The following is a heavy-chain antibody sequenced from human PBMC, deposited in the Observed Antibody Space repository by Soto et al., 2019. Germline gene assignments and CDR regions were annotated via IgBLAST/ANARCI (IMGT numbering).Heavy chain of an antibody. V-gene: IGHV3-30*18. Sequence: QVQLVESGGGVVQPGRSLRLSCAASGFTFSSYGMHWVRQAPGKGLEWVAVISYDGSNKYYADSVKGRFTISRDNSKNTLYLQMNSLRAEDTAVYYCAKVGYCSSTSCSNDAFDIWGQGTMATVSS. CDR3: AKVGYCSSTSCSNDAFDI. CDR2: ISYDGSNK. J-gene: IGHJ3*02. CDR1: GFTFSSYG. D-gene: IGHD2-2*01.